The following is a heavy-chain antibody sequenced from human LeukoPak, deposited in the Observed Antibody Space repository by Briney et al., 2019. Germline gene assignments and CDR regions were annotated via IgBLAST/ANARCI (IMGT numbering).Heavy chain of an antibody. CDR1: GASVSSDTYY. D-gene: IGHD3-3*01. CDR3: ATERSEWPGRWFDP. V-gene: IGHV4-61*01. CDR2: IYHGGNT. Sequence: SETLSLTCAVSGASVSSDTYYWNWIRQPPGKGLEWIGYIYHGGNTNYNPSLEGRATISLDTSKNQFSLRLKSVTAADTAIFYCATERSEWPGRWFDPWAREPWSPSPQ. J-gene: IGHJ5*02.